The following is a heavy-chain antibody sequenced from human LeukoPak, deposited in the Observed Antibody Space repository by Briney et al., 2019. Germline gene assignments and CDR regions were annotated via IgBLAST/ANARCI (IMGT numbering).Heavy chain of an antibody. CDR3: TSLAYGSGSYYIAGYY. CDR1: WFAFSGSA. J-gene: IGHJ4*02. V-gene: IGHV3-73*01. Sequence: PGGSLRLSCAASWFAFSGSAMHWVRQASGKGLEWVGRIRSKANSYATAYAASVKGRFTISRDDSKNTAYLQMNSLKTEDTAVYYCTSLAYGSGSYYIAGYYWGQGTLVTVSS. CDR2: IRSKANSYAT. D-gene: IGHD3-10*01.